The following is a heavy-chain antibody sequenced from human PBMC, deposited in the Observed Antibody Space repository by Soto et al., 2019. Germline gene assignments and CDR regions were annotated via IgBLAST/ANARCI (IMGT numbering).Heavy chain of an antibody. CDR3: ARDLWGYCGTNCYPLDV. Sequence: ETLPLTCTVSGGSISGYYWSWIRRPPGKGLEWIGYMYNSGSTAYNPPFKSRVTISVDTYKNQFSLKLSSVTAADTAIYYCARDLWGYCGTNCYPLDVWGQGTTVTVSS. CDR2: MYNSGST. J-gene: IGHJ6*02. D-gene: IGHD2-21*02. V-gene: IGHV4-59*01. CDR1: GGSISGYY.